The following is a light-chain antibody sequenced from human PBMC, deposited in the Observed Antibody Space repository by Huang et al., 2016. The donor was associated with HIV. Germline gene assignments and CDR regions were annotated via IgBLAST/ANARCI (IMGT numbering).Light chain of an antibody. CDR3: QQYNNLRYT. V-gene: IGKV3-20*01. CDR2: GAS. J-gene: IGKJ2*01. CDR1: QSVSSY. Sequence: EIVLTQSPGTLSLSPGERATLSCRASQSVSSYLAWYQQKPGQAPRLLIYGASSRATGIPDRFSGSGSGIDFTLTISRLEPEDFAVYYCQQYNNLRYTFGQGTKLEIK.